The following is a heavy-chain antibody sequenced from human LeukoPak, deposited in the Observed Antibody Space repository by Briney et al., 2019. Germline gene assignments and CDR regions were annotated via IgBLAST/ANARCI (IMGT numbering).Heavy chain of an antibody. Sequence: PGGSLRLSCAASGFTFSSYGMHWVRQAPGKGLEWVAVISYDGSNKYYADSVKGRFTISRDNSKNTLYLQMNSLRVEDTAIFYCAKDSSSAPVTSVWGQGALVTVSS. CDR1: GFTFSSYG. CDR3: AKDSSSAPVTSV. J-gene: IGHJ4*02. V-gene: IGHV3-30*18. CDR2: ISYDGSNK. D-gene: IGHD4-17*01.